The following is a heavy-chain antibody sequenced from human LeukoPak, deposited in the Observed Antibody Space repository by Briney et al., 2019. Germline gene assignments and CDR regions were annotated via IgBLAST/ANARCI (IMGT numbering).Heavy chain of an antibody. CDR1: GFTFSTYA. CDR3: ARDGYSNSWFLN. CDR2: IYSGGST. V-gene: IGHV3-66*01. J-gene: IGHJ4*02. Sequence: GGSLRLSCAASGFTFSTYAMNWVRQAPGKGLEWVSTIYSGGSTYYADSVKGRFTISRDSSKNTLCLQMNSLRAEDTAVYYCARDGYSNSWFLNWGQGTLVTVSS. D-gene: IGHD6-13*01.